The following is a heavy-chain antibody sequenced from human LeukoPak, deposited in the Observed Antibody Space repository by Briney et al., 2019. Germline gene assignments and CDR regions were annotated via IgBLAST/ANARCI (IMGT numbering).Heavy chain of an antibody. Sequence: SEPLSLTCTVYGGSISSYYWSWIRQPPGKGLEWIGYIYYSGSTNYNPSLKSRVTISVDTSKNQFSLKLSSVTAADTAVYYCARSGAVLRYFDWFDPWGQGTLVTVSS. CDR1: GGSISSYY. J-gene: IGHJ5*02. CDR3: ARSGAVLRYFDWFDP. D-gene: IGHD3-9*01. V-gene: IGHV4-59*01. CDR2: IYYSGST.